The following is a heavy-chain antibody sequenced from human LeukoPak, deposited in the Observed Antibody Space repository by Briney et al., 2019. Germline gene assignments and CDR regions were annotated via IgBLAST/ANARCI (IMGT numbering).Heavy chain of an antibody. J-gene: IGHJ3*01. Sequence: QSGRSLRLSCAASGFTFSNYAMFWVRQAPGKGLQWVAAISGGGSPYYPESVKGRFTISRDNSKNTLYLQMNSLRAEDTAIYYCAKDEGGSLEVPYPALDFWGQGTKVTVSS. CDR1: GFTFSNYA. V-gene: IGHV3-23*01. CDR2: ISGGGSP. CDR3: AKDEGGSLEVPYPALDF. D-gene: IGHD2-2*01.